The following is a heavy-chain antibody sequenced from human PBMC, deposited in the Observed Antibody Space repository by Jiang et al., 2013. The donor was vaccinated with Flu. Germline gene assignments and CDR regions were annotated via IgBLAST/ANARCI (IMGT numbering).Heavy chain of an antibody. Sequence: PGSSVKVSCKASGGTFSSYAISWVRQAPGQGLEWMGGIIPILGIANYAQKFQGRVTITADKSTSTAYMELSSLRSEDTAVYYCARRRPYDSSGYAFDYWGQGTLVTVSS. V-gene: IGHV1-69*04. D-gene: IGHD3-22*01. CDR2: IIPILGIA. J-gene: IGHJ4*02. CDR1: GGTFSSYA. CDR3: ARRRPYDSSGYAFDY.